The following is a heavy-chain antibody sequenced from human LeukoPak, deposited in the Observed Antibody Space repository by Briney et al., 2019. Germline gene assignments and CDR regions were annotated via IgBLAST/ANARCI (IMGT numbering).Heavy chain of an antibody. Sequence: SETLSLTCTVSGGSISSSSYYWGWIRQPPGKGLEWIGSIYYSGSTYYNPSLKSRVTISVDTSKNHFSLKLSSVTAADTAVYYCARYGQTAMVDYWGQGTLVTVSS. D-gene: IGHD5-18*01. J-gene: IGHJ4*02. CDR1: GGSISSSSYY. CDR3: ARYGQTAMVDY. CDR2: IYYSGST. V-gene: IGHV4-39*02.